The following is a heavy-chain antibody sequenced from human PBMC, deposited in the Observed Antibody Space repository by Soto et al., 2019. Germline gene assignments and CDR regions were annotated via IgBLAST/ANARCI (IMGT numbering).Heavy chain of an antibody. CDR3: AREYTAWPLAYGLDV. Sequence: PGESLKISCATSGFTFSTYSINWVRQAPGKGLEWVSSISSRSDIYYADSVKGRFTISRDNAKNSVSLQMNSLRAEDTAVYYCAREYTAWPLAYGLDVWGQGTTVTVSS. V-gene: IGHV3-21*01. CDR1: GFTFSTYS. D-gene: IGHD2-2*02. J-gene: IGHJ6*02. CDR2: ISSRSDI.